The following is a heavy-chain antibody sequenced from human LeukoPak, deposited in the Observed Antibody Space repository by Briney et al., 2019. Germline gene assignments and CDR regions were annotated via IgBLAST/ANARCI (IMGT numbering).Heavy chain of an antibody. V-gene: IGHV3-7*01. J-gene: IGHJ4*02. Sequence: PGGALRLSCAASGFTFSSYWMSWVRQAPGKGLEWVANIKQDGGKKYYVDSVKSRFTISRDNAKNSLYLQMNSLRAEDTAVYYCARTYGYYFDYWGQGTLVTVSS. CDR1: GFTFSSYW. CDR2: IKQDGGKK. D-gene: IGHD4-17*01. CDR3: ARTYGYYFDY.